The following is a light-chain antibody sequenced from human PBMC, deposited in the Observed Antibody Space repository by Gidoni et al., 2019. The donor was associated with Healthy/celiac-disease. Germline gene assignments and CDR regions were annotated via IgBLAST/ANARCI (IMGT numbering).Light chain of an antibody. V-gene: IGKV1-9*01. J-gene: IGKJ2*01. CDR3: QQLNSYPRT. Sequence: DIQLSQSPSFLSASVGDRVTITCRASQGISSYLAWYQQKPGKAPKLLIYAASTLQSGVPSRFSGSGSGTEFTLTISRLQPEDFATYYWQQLNSYPRTFGQGTKLEIK. CDR2: AAS. CDR1: QGISSY.